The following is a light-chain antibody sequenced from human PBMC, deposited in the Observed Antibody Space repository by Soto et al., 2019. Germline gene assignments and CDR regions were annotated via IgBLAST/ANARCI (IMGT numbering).Light chain of an antibody. J-gene: IGKJ1*01. V-gene: IGKV1-39*01. CDR3: QQSYNTTWT. Sequence: EIQMTQSPSSLSESAGDRVTIACRASQGISTYLNWYQTKPGKAPKLLIYAASSLQSGVPSRFSGSGSETDFTLTISSLKHEDLATYSCQQSYNTTWTFGQGTKVDIK. CDR1: QGISTY. CDR2: AAS.